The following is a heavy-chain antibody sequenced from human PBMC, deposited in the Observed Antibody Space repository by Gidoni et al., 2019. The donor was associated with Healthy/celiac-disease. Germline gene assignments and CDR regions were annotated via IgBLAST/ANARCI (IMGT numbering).Heavy chain of an antibody. CDR3: ARDPYSSSSWFDP. D-gene: IGHD6-6*01. V-gene: IGHV3-11*01. Sequence: QVQLVESGGCLVKPGGSLRLSCAASGFTFSDYYMSWIRQAPGKGLEWVSYSSSSGSTIYEADSVKGRFTISRDNDKNSLYLKMNSLRAEDTAVYYCARDPYSSSSWFDPWGQGTMVTVSS. J-gene: IGHJ5*02. CDR2: SSSSGSTI. CDR1: GFTFSDYY.